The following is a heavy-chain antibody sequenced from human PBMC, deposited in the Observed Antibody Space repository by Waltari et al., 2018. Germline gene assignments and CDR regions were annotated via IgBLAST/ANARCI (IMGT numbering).Heavy chain of an antibody. CDR2: SNPKSGVT. D-gene: IGHD1-1*01. J-gene: IGHJ5*02. Sequence: QVQLVQSGAEVKKPGDSVKVSCKASGYIFIDHYIHWIRQARGQGPGGVGRSNPKSGVTKYAQNFQGRVTMTRDTSGNTAYMQLTSLTSDDTALFYCAREVVRTTMVDPWGQGTLVTVSS. V-gene: IGHV1-2*06. CDR3: AREVVRTTMVDP. CDR1: GYIFIDHY.